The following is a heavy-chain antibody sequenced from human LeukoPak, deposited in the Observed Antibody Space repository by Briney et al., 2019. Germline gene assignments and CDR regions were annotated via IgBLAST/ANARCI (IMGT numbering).Heavy chain of an antibody. D-gene: IGHD1-26*01. CDR2: ISYDGSNK. CDR3: ARGSGSYYGALDY. CDR1: GFTFSSYA. Sequence: GGSLRLSCAASGFTFSSYAMHWVRQAPGKGLEWVAAISYDGSNKYYADSVKGRFTISRDNSKNTLYLQMNSLRAEDAAVYYCARGSGSYYGALDYWGQGTLVTVSS. J-gene: IGHJ4*02. V-gene: IGHV3-30*04.